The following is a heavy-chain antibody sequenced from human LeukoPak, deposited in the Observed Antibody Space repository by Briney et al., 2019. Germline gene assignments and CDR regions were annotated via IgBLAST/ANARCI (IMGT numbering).Heavy chain of an antibody. J-gene: IGHJ4*02. CDR1: GFTFSTYN. V-gene: IGHV3-21*01. CDR3: ARLYDGSAYHADHFDY. CDR2: ISSSSSYI. Sequence: GGSLRLSCAGSGFTFSTYNMNWVRQAPGKGLEWVSSISSSSSYIYYADSVKGRFTISRDNAKNSLYLQMSSLRAEDTAVYYCARLYDGSAYHADHFDYWGQGTLVTVSS. D-gene: IGHD3-22*01.